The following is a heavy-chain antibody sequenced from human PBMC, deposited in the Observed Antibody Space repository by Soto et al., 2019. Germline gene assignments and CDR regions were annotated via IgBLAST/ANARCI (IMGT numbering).Heavy chain of an antibody. CDR1: GYSITAGGYY. Sequence: SETMSLTCFVSGYSITAGGYYWSWIRHHPGKGLEWIGSFYSSGSIIYNPSLRSRVSISGDTSSNQFSMSLTSVTAADTARYYCARMYSSGSGWFHPWGQGTLVTVSS. V-gene: IGHV4-31*03. D-gene: IGHD6-19*01. CDR2: FYSSGSI. J-gene: IGHJ5*02. CDR3: ARMYSSGSGWFHP.